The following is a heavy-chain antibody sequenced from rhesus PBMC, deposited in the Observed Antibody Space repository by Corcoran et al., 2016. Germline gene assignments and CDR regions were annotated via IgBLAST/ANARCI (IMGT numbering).Heavy chain of an antibody. Sequence: QVKLQQWGEGLVKPSETLSLTCAVSGGSISGYYYWSWIRPPPGKGLGWFGYIYGNSASTNYNPSLKNRVTISKDTSKNQFSLKLSSVTAADTAVYYCAAPRAAGFDYWGQGVLVTVSS. D-gene: IGHD6-25*01. J-gene: IGHJ4*01. V-gene: IGHV4-73*01. CDR2: IYGNSAST. CDR3: AAPRAAGFDY. CDR1: GGSISGYYY.